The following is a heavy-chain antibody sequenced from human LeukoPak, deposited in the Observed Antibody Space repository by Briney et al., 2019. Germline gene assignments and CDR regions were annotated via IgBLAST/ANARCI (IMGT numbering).Heavy chain of an antibody. J-gene: IGHJ4*02. D-gene: IGHD6-13*01. CDR2: ISGYTGNT. Sequence: ASVKLSCKASGYTFSSYGITWVRQAPGQGLERMGWISGYTGNTDYVQKFQGRITMTTDTSTTTAYMELRSLRSDDTAVYYCARDLYSSSWYYWGQGTLVTVSS. V-gene: IGHV1-18*04. CDR1: GYTFSSYG. CDR3: ARDLYSSSWYY.